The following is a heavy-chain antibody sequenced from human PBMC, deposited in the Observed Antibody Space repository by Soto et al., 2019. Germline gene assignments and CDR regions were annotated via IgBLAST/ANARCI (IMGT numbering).Heavy chain of an antibody. D-gene: IGHD5-18*01. J-gene: IGHJ5*02. CDR1: GGSISSYD. Sequence: SETLSLTCTVSGGSISSYDWSWIRQPPGKGLEWIGYIYHSVSTYYNPSLKSRVTISVDRSKNQFSLKLSSVTAAATAVYSSPRVLSGYRHAIALNWFDPWGQGTLVTVSS. CDR3: PRVLSGYRHAIALNWFDP. CDR2: IYHSVST. V-gene: IGHV4-59*12.